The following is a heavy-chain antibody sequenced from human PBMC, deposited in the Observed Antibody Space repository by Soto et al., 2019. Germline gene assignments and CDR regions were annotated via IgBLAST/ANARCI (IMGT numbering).Heavy chain of an antibody. J-gene: IGHJ5*02. CDR1: GGSISSGGYY. CDR2: IYYSGST. V-gene: IGHV4-31*03. Sequence: SETLSLTCTVSGGSISSGGYYWSWIRQHPGKGLEWIGYIYYSGSTYYNPSLKSRVTISVDRSKNQFSLKLSSVTAADTAVYYCARDPRDGWFDPWGQGTMVTVSS. CDR3: ARDPRDGWFDP.